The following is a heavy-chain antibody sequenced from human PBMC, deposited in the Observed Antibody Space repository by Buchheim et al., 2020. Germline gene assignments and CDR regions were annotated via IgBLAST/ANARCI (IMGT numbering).Heavy chain of an antibody. J-gene: IGHJ4*02. Sequence: QVQLQESGPGLVKPSETLSLTCTVSGGSISSYYWSWLRQPPGKGLEWIGYIYYSGSTNYNPSLKSLVTISVDTSTNQFSLKLSSVTAADTAVYYCARGAYAEGFDYWGQGTL. V-gene: IGHV4-59*01. D-gene: IGHD2-2*01. CDR3: ARGAYAEGFDY. CDR1: GGSISSYY. CDR2: IYYSGST.